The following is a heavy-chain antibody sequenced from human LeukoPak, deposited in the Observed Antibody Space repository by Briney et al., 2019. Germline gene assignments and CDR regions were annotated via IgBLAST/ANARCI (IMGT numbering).Heavy chain of an antibody. CDR3: ARDADGAAQFDP. J-gene: IGHJ5*02. CDR1: GSSISSYH. Sequence: LETPSLTCTVSGSSISSYHWTWIRQPAGKGLEWIGRLSASGTTNFNPSLKSRVTISVDTTKKQVSLRLSSVTAADTAVYYCARDADGAAQFDPWGQGTLVTVSS. V-gene: IGHV4-4*07. CDR2: LSASGTT. D-gene: IGHD6-13*01.